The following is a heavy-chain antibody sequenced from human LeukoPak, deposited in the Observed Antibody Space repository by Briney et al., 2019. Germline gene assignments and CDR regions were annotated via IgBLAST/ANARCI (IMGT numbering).Heavy chain of an antibody. J-gene: IGHJ4*02. CDR2: INHSGST. CDR3: ASFALAGMDY. V-gene: IGHV4-34*01. D-gene: IGHD6-19*01. CDR1: GGSFSGYY. Sequence: SETLSLTCAVYGGSFSGYYWSWIRQPPGKGLEWIGEINHSGSTDYNPSLKSRVTISVDTSKNQFSLKLSSVTAADTAVYYCASFALAGMDYWGQGTLVTVSS.